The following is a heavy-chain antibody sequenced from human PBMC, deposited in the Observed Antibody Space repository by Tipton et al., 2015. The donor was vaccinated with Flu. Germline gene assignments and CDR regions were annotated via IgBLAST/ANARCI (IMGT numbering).Heavy chain of an antibody. V-gene: IGHV4-59*08. CDR2: IYHTGST. D-gene: IGHD4-11*01. J-gene: IGHJ5*01. CDR1: GGFVSSYY. Sequence: TLSLTCTVSGGFVSSYYWGWIRQPPGKGLEWIGNIYHTGSTYYNPSLRSRVTISVDRSKNQFSLKLSSVTAAYTAVYYCARRDYSNYVSVPKNWFDSWGQGTLVTVSS. CDR3: ARRDYSNYVSVPKNWFDS.